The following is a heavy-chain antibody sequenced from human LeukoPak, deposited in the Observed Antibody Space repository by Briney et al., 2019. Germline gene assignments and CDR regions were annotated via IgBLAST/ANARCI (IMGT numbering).Heavy chain of an antibody. CDR3: AKDQAYSSSWFGGDFDY. Sequence: GGSLRLSCVGSGFTFRSYWMTWVRQSPARGLEWVASISPGGGTTYCADYVKGRFTISRDNSNNTLYVQMNSLRAEDTAVYYCAKDQAYSSSWFGGDFDYWGQGTLVTVSS. CDR2: ISPGGGTT. CDR1: GFTFRSYW. V-gene: IGHV3-23*01. J-gene: IGHJ4*02. D-gene: IGHD6-13*01.